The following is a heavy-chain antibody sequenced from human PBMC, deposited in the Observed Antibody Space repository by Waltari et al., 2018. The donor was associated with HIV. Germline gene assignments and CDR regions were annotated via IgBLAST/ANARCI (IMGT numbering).Heavy chain of an antibody. CDR1: GFTPYA. V-gene: IGHV3-30*04. CDR2: ISYDGSYK. Sequence: QAQLAQSGGRVVQPGTSLRLSCEDSGFTPYAFPWVRQAPGKGLEWVAFISYDGSYKYYTESLKGRFTISRDNSEKLVFLQMDSLSPEDTAVYYCAKIGTIFGWWKYYFDSWGQGTLVTVSS. J-gene: IGHJ4*02. D-gene: IGHD3-9*01. CDR3: AKIGTIFGWWKYYFDS.